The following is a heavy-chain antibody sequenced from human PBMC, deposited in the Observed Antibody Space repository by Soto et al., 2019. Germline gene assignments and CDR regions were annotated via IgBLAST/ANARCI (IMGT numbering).Heavy chain of an antibody. D-gene: IGHD7-27*01. CDR2: IIPGLGVE. V-gene: IGHV1-69*02. CDR3: AQPPNTGSATPSYYDMDV. J-gene: IGHJ6*02. Sequence: QVQLVQSGAEVKKPGSSVKVSCKASGGSFTSLIITWVRQAPGQGLEWMGRIIPGLGVEYYAQKFQVRVTLTADKSKTTAYMELTSLTSANTAVYYWAQPPNTGSATPSYYDMDVWGRGTTVTVSS. CDR1: GGSFTSLI.